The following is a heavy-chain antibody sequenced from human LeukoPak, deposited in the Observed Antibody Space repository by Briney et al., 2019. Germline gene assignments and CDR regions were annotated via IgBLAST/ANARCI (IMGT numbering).Heavy chain of an antibody. V-gene: IGHV1-69*06. CDR1: GGTFSSYA. CDR2: IIPIFGTA. J-gene: IGHJ5*02. CDR3: ARDNWEQLVPWFDP. Sequence: ASVKVSCKASGGTFSSYAISWVRQAPGQGLEWMGGIIPIFGTANYAQKFQGRVTITADKSTSTAYMELSSLRSEDTAVYYCARDNWEQLVPWFDPWGQGTLVTVSS. D-gene: IGHD6-13*01.